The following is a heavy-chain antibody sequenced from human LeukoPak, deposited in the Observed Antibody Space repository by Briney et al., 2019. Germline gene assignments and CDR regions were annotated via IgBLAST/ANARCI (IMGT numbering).Heavy chain of an antibody. Sequence: ASVKVSCKASGYTFTSYDINWVRQATGQGLEWMGWMNPNSGNTGYAQKFQGRVTMTRNTSISTAYMELSSLRSEDTAVYYCARDGVEGLLWFGECMIDYWGQGTLVTVSS. D-gene: IGHD3-10*01. CDR2: MNPNSGNT. CDR1: GYTFTSYD. J-gene: IGHJ4*02. CDR3: ARDGVEGLLWFGECMIDY. V-gene: IGHV1-8*01.